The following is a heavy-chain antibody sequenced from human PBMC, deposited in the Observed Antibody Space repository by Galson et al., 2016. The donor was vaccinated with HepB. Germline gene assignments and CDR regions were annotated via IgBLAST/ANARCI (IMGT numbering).Heavy chain of an antibody. V-gene: IGHV3-23*01. CDR3: AVRYSSIWYFQH. Sequence: SLRLSCAASGFTLSNSAMSWVRQAPGKGLEWVSAMSDSGGSTYYADSVKGRFTISGDNSKNTLYLQMSSLGAEDTAIYYCAVRYSSIWYFQHWGRGTLVSVSS. CDR1: GFTLSNSA. J-gene: IGHJ1*01. CDR2: MSDSGGST. D-gene: IGHD6-13*01.